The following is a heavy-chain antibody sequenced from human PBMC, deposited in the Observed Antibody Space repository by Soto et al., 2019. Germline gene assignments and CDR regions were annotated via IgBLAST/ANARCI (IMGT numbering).Heavy chain of an antibody. Sequence: LSLTCTVSGGSISSSSYYWGWIRQPPGKGLEWIGSIYYSGSTYYNPSLKSRVTISVDTSKNQFSLKLSSVTAADTAVYYCARGGLGYCTNGVCYMPDYYGMDVWGQGTTVTVSS. J-gene: IGHJ6*02. CDR1: GGSISSSSYY. CDR2: IYYSGST. CDR3: ARGGLGYCTNGVCYMPDYYGMDV. V-gene: IGHV4-39*01. D-gene: IGHD2-8*01.